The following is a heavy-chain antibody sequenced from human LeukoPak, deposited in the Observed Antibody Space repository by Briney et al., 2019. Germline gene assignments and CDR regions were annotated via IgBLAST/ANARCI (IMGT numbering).Heavy chain of an antibody. J-gene: IGHJ2*01. CDR3: ARRTYFDL. CDR2: IYYSGST. V-gene: IGHV4-59*08. CDR1: GGSISSYY. Sequence: SETLSLTCTVSGGSISSYYWNWVRQPPGKGLEWIGYIYYSGSTTYNPSLKSRVTISVDTSKNQFSLKLSSVTAADTAVYYCARRTYFDLWGRGTLVTVSS.